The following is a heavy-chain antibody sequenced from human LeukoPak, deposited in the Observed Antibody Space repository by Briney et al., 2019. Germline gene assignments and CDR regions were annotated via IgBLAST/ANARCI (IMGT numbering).Heavy chain of an antibody. CDR1: GGTFSSYA. D-gene: IGHD5-12*01. V-gene: IGHV1-69*05. CDR2: IIPIFGTA. CDR3: AMRYIGYDNPHQTDFDY. J-gene: IGHJ4*02. Sequence: SVKVSCKASGGTFSSYAISWVRQAPGQGLEWMGGIIPIFGTANYAQKFQGRVTITTDESTSTAYMELSSLRSEDTAVYYCAMRYIGYDNPHQTDFDYWGQGTLVTVSS.